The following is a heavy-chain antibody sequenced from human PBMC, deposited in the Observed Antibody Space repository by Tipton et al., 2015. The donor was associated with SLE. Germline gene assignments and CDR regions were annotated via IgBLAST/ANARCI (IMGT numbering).Heavy chain of an antibody. CDR2: IRYDGSNK. J-gene: IGHJ4*02. CDR3: AKDIGLLTMVRGVDYFDY. CDR1: GFTFSSYG. D-gene: IGHD3-10*01. Sequence: SLRLSCAASGFTFSSYGMHWVRQAPGKGLEWVAFIRYDGSNKYYADSVKGRFTISRDNSKNTLYLQMNSLRAEDTAVYYCAKDIGLLTMVRGVDYFDYWGQGTLVTVSS. V-gene: IGHV3-30*02.